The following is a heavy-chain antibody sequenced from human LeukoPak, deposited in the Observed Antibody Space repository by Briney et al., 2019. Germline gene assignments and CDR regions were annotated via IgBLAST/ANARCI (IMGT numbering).Heavy chain of an antibody. CDR1: GGSFSGYY. Sequence: SETLSLTCAVYGGSFSGYYWSWIRQPPGKGLEWIGEINHSGSTNYNPSPKSRVTISVDTSKNQFSLKLSSVTAADTAVYYCAGLYYDARGTFDPWGQGTLVTVSS. CDR2: INHSGST. CDR3: AGLYYDARGTFDP. J-gene: IGHJ5*02. D-gene: IGHD3-3*01. V-gene: IGHV4-34*01.